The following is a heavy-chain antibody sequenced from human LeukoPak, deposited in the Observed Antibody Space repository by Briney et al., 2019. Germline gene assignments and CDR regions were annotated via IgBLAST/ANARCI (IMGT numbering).Heavy chain of an antibody. V-gene: IGHV4-39*07. Sequence: SETLSLTCTVSGGSISSDNYYWGWIRQPPGKGLEWIGSIYYSGTTYYNPSLKSRVTISVDTSKNQFSLKLSSVTAADTAVYYCARASHDYGDYSHFDYWGQGTLVTVSS. CDR3: ARASHDYGDYSHFDY. CDR2: IYYSGTT. D-gene: IGHD4-17*01. CDR1: GGSISSDNYY. J-gene: IGHJ4*02.